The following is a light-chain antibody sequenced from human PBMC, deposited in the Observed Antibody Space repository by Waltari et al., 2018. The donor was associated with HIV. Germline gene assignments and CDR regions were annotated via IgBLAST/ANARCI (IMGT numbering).Light chain of an antibody. CDR3: LQHNSYPPT. V-gene: IGKV3-20*01. Sequence: EIVLTQSPGTLSLSPGERAPLSCRASQSVSSSYLAWYQQKPGQAPRLLIYGASSRATGIPDRFSGSGSGTEFTLTISGLQPEDFATYYCLQHNSYPPTFGQGTKVEIK. CDR1: QSVSSSY. J-gene: IGKJ1*01. CDR2: GAS.